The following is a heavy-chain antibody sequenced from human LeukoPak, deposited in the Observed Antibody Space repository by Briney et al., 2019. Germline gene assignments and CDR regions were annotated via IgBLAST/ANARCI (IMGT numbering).Heavy chain of an antibody. CDR3: AKGDLFWSGYEGFDP. V-gene: IGHV3-23*01. Sequence: GGSLRLSCAASGFTFSSYAMGWVRQAPGKGLEWVSAISGSGGSTYYADSVKGRFTISRDNSKNTLYLQMNSLRAEDTAVYYCAKGDLFWSGYEGFDPWGQGTLVTVSS. CDR1: GFTFSSYA. CDR2: ISGSGGST. D-gene: IGHD3-3*01. J-gene: IGHJ5*02.